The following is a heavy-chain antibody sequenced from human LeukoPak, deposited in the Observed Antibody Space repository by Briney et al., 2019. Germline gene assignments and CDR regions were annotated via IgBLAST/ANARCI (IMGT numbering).Heavy chain of an antibody. D-gene: IGHD4-17*01. J-gene: IGHJ4*02. Sequence: GGSLRLSCAASGFTVSSNYMSWVRQAPGKGLDWVSIIYSDGSTYYPDSVKGRFTISRDNSKNTLYLQMNSLRAEDTAVYYCARADSYGDYVVYWGQGTLVTVSS. CDR1: GFTVSSNY. CDR3: ARADSYGDYVVY. V-gene: IGHV3-53*01. CDR2: IYSDGST.